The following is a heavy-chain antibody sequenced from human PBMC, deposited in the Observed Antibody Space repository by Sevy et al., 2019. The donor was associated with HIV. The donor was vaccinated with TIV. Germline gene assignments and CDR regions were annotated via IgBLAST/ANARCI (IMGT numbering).Heavy chain of an antibody. CDR3: TRGYYYDSSGYSDY. CDR1: GFTFGDYA. CDR2: IRSKDYGGAT. Sequence: GGSLRLSCTGSGFTFGDYAMSWFRQAPGMGLEWVGFIRSKDYGGATEYAASGKGRFTISKDDSKSIAVLQMNSLKTEDTAVYYCTRGYYYDSSGYSDYWGQGTLVTVSS. V-gene: IGHV3-49*03. J-gene: IGHJ4*02. D-gene: IGHD3-22*01.